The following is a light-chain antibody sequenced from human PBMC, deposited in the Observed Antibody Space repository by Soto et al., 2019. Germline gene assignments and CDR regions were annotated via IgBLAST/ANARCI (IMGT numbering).Light chain of an antibody. CDR1: TSNIGAPYD. CDR3: QSYDISLHNYV. J-gene: IGLJ1*01. CDR2: GDN. V-gene: IGLV1-40*01. Sequence: SVLTQPPSVSWAPGQRVSISCTGSTSNIGAPYDVHWYQHLPGTAPKLLIYGDNNRPSGVPDRFSGSKSGTSASLAITRLQAEDEADYYCQSYDISLHNYVFGTGTKVTVL.